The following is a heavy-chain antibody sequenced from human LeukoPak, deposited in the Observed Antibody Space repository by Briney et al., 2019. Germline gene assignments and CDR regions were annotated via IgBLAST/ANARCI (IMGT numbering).Heavy chain of an antibody. J-gene: IGHJ4*02. Sequence: SETLSLTCTVSGGSISSHYWSWIRQPPGKGLEWIGNIYYSGSTNYNPSLKSRITISIDTSKNQFSLKLSPVTAADAAVYYCARGARFLEWFAESYFDYWGQGTLVTVSS. CDR1: GGSISSHY. D-gene: IGHD3-3*01. CDR2: IYYSGST. CDR3: ARGARFLEWFAESYFDY. V-gene: IGHV4-59*11.